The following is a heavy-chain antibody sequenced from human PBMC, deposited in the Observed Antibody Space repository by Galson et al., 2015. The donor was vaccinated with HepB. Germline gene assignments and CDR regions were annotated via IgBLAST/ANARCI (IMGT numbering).Heavy chain of an antibody. D-gene: IGHD1-26*01. Sequence: SETLSLTCTVSGGSISSSSYYWGWIRQPPGKGLEWIGSIYYSGSTYYNPSLKSRVTISVDTSKNQFSLKLSSVTAADTAVYYCARSPSGGAIDYWGQGTLVTVSS. V-gene: IGHV4-39*01. CDR1: GGSISSSSYY. J-gene: IGHJ4*02. CDR2: IYYSGST. CDR3: ARSPSGGAIDY.